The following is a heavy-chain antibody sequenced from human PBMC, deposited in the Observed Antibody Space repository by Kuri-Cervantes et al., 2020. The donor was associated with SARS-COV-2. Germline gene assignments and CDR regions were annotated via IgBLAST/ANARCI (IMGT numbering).Heavy chain of an antibody. CDR2: INPSGST. J-gene: IGHJ4*02. CDR3: ARGRSFVGN. D-gene: IGHD3-16*01. Sequence: SQTLSLTCAVYGGSFSGYYWSWIRQPPGKGLEWIGEINPSGSTNYNPSLKSRVTISVDTSKNQFSLKLSSVTAADTAVYYCARGRSFVGNWGQGTLVTVSS. CDR1: GGSFSGYY. V-gene: IGHV4-34*01.